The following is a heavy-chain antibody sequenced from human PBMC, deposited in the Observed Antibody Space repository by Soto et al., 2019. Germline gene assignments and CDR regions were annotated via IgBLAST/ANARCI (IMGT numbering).Heavy chain of an antibody. Sequence: GGSLRLSCAASGFTFSPYSMTWVRQAPGKGLEWVSSITGNSVITHYVDSVRGRFTISRDNSKNTLSLQMNSLRAEDTAVYYCARKVGMEFDYWGQGTQVTVSS. CDR2: ITGNSVIT. CDR1: GFTFSPYS. J-gene: IGHJ4*02. CDR3: ARKVGMEFDY. V-gene: IGHV3-23*01. D-gene: IGHD2-21*01.